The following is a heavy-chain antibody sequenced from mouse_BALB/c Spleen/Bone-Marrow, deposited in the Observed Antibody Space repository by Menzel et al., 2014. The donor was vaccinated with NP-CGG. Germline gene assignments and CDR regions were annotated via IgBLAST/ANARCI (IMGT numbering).Heavy chain of an antibody. J-gene: IGHJ4*01. CDR1: GYSFTGYT. CDR2: INPYNGGT. D-gene: IGHD2-4*01. Sequence: EVKLMESGPELVKPGASMKISCKAPGYSFTGYTMNWVKQSHGKNLEWIGLINPYNGGTNYNQKFKGKATLTVDKSSSTAYMELLSLTSEDSAVYYCVRDYDYGNYAMDYWGQGTSVTVSS. CDR3: VRDYDYGNYAMDY. V-gene: IGHV1-18*01.